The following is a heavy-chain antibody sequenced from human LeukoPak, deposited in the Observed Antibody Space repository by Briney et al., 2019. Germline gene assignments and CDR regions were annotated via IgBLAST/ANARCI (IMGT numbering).Heavy chain of an antibody. CDR2: SSAYNGNT. Sequence: ASVKVCCKASGYTFTSYGISWVRQAPGQGLEWKGWSSAYNGNTNYAQKLQGRVTMTTDTSTSTAYMELRSLRSDDTAVYYCARVGVYDSSGYYSSDAFDIRGQGTMVTVSS. CDR3: ARVGVYDSSGYYSSDAFDI. J-gene: IGHJ3*02. CDR1: GYTFTSYG. D-gene: IGHD3-22*01. V-gene: IGHV1-18*01.